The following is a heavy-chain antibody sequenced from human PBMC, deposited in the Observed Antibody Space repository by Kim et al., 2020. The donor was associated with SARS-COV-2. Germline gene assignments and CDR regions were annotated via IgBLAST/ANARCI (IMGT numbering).Heavy chain of an antibody. CDR3: ARGYSHWVRSVLYYYGMDV. J-gene: IGHJ6*02. CDR2: IIPIFGTA. V-gene: IGHV1-69*13. D-gene: IGHD1-1*01. Sequence: SVKVSCKASGGTFSSYAISWVRQAPGQGLEWMGGIIPIFGTANYAQKFQGRVTITADESTSTAYMELSSLRSEDTAVYYCARGYSHWVRSVLYYYGMDVWGQGTTVTVSS. CDR1: GGTFSSYA.